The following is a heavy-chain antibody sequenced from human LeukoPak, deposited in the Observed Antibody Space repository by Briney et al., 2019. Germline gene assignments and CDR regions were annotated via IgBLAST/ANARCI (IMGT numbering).Heavy chain of an antibody. CDR1: GYTFTGYY. Sequence: ASVKVSCKASGYTFTGYYMHWVRQAPGQGLEWMGWINPNSGGTNYAQKFQGRITMTRDTSISTAYMELSRLRSDDTAVYYCASIGSSRGYCFDYWGQGTLVTVSS. J-gene: IGHJ4*02. CDR2: INPNSGGT. CDR3: ASIGSSRGYCFDY. V-gene: IGHV1-2*02. D-gene: IGHD3-10*01.